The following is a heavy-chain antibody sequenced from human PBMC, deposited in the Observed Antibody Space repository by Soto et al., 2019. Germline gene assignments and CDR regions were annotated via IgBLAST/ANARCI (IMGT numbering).Heavy chain of an antibody. V-gene: IGHV1-8*01. J-gene: IGHJ4*02. D-gene: IGHD6-19*01. CDR3: ARGVKYSSGWYYDY. Sequence: ASVKVSCKASGYTFTSYDINWVRQATGQGLEWMGWMNPNSGNTGYAQKFQGRVTMTRNTSISTAYMELSSLKSEDTAVYYCARGVKYSSGWYYDYWGKGTLVTV. CDR2: MNPNSGNT. CDR1: GYTFTSYD.